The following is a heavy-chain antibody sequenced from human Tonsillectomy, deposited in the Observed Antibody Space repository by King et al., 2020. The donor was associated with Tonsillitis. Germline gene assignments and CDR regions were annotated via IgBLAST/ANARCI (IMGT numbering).Heavy chain of an antibody. CDR3: ARDSHFPLGYCSGGTCYSDYYYGMDV. CDR2: ISASSDFL. CDR1: GFTFSSYS. Sequence: VQLVESGGGLVKPGGSLRLSCAASGFTFSSYSMNWVRQAPGKGLEWVSSISASSDFLYYADSVKGRFIISRDNAKNSLYLQMNSLRAEDTAVYYCARDSHFPLGYCSGGTCYSDYYYGMDVWGQGTTVTVSS. D-gene: IGHD2-15*01. J-gene: IGHJ6*02. V-gene: IGHV3-21*01.